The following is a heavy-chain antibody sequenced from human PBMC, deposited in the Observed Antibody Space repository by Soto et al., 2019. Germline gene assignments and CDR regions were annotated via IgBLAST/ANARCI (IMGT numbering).Heavy chain of an antibody. CDR1: GYTFTSYY. CDR2: INPNGGST. D-gene: IGHD3-10*01. Sequence: QVQLVQSGAEVKKPGDSVRVSCKASGYTFTSYYIHWVRQAPGQGLEWMGIINPNGGSTNYAQKFQCIVTMTRDTSTTTVYRDLSSLRSEDTAVYGCARGLFAGAVWGKGTTVTVSS. V-gene: IGHV1-46*03. CDR3: ARGLFAGAV. J-gene: IGHJ6*04.